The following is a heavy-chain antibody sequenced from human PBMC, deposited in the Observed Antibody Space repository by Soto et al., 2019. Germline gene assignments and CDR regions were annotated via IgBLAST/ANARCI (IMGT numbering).Heavy chain of an antibody. Sequence: PSETLSLTCTVSGGSISSSSYYWGWIRQPPGKGLEWIGSIYYSGSTYYNPSLKSRVTISVDTSKNQFSLKLSSVTAAVTALFYFARQGGDILTGYPPYYFDYWGQGTLVTVSS. D-gene: IGHD3-9*01. CDR2: IYYSGST. CDR3: ARQGGDILTGYPPYYFDY. CDR1: GGSISSSSYY. J-gene: IGHJ4*02. V-gene: IGHV4-39*01.